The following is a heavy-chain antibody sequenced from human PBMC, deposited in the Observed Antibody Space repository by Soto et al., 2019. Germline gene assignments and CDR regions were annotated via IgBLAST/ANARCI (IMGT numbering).Heavy chain of an antibody. CDR1: GGSIISYY. Sequence: SETLSLTCTVSGGSIISYYWSWILQPPWKGLEWIGYIYYSGSTNYNPSLKSRVTISVDTSKNQFSLKLSSVTAADTAVCYCARTVVVTAIYFDYWGQGTLVT. J-gene: IGHJ4*02. V-gene: IGHV4-59*08. D-gene: IGHD2-21*02. CDR2: IYYSGST. CDR3: ARTVVVTAIYFDY.